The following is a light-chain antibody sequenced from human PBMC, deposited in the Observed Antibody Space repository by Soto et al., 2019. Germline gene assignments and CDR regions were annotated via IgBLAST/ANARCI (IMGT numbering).Light chain of an antibody. CDR1: SGHSSYA. CDR2: LNSDGSH. V-gene: IGLV4-69*01. Sequence: QPVLTQSPSASASRGASVKLTCPLSSGHSSYAIAWHQQQPEKGPRYLMKLNSDGSHSKGDGIPDRFSGSSSGAERYLTISSLQSEDEADYYCQTWGTGPWVFGGGTQLTVL. CDR3: QTWGTGPWV. J-gene: IGLJ3*02.